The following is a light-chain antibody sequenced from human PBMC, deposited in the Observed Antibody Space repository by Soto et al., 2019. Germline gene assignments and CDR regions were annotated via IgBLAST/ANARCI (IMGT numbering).Light chain of an antibody. Sequence: DIKMTQSHPSLSASLGETVTITCRPSQCHSHRMAWYHQEPGKAPKRLIYDASNLISGVPSRFGGSGIGTEFPLTTSSLQPDDFATYYCQQYNSYPGTFGQGTK. V-gene: IGKV1-5*01. CDR2: DAS. CDR3: QQYNSYPGT. CDR1: QCHSHR. J-gene: IGKJ2*01.